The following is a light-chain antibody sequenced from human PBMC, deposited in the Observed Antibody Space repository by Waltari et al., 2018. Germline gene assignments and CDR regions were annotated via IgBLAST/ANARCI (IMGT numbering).Light chain of an antibody. CDR1: SSNIGSYS. V-gene: IGLV1-47*01. CDR3: ASWDDSLSGWV. CDR2: RKN. J-gene: IGLJ3*02. Sequence: QSVLTQPPSASGTPGQRVTISCSGSSSNIGSYSVYWYQQLPGTAPKLLISRKNQRPSGVPARFAGSKSGTSASLAISGLQSDDDADYYCASWDDSLSGWVFGGGTKLTVL.